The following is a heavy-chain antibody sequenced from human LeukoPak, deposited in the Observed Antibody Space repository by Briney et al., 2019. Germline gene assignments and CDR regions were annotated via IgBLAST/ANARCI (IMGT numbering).Heavy chain of an antibody. CDR2: VNTYGTNT. Sequence: GGSLRLSCTASGFTLTNNWMHWVRQVPGKGLEWVSRVNTYGTNTNYADSVRGRFTISRDNAKNTLYLQMDSLRAEDSAIYYCAREFSPEDAFDLWGQGTRVTVSS. CDR1: GFTLTNNW. CDR3: AREFSPEDAFDL. J-gene: IGHJ3*01. V-gene: IGHV3-74*01.